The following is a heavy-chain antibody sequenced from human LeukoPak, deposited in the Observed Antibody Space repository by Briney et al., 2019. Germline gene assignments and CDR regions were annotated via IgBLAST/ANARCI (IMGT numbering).Heavy chain of an antibody. D-gene: IGHD3-22*01. CDR1: RFTFSSYA. Sequence: PGGSLRLSCAASRFTFSSYAMHWVRQAPGKGLEWVAVILYDGSMKYYADSVKGRFTISRDNSQNTLYLQMNILRAEDTAVYYCARDPRGPTGYDSSGRDSFDYWGQGTLVTVSS. J-gene: IGHJ4*02. CDR2: ILYDGSMK. V-gene: IGHV3-30*04. CDR3: ARDPRGPTGYDSSGRDSFDY.